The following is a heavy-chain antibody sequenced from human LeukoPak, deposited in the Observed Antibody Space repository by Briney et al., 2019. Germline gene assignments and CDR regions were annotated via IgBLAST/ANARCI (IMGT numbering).Heavy chain of an antibody. D-gene: IGHD6-6*01. V-gene: IGHV3-33*05. CDR1: GFTFSTSG. CDR3: AKDRKSTSFLDY. Sequence: GRSLRLSCAASGFTFSTSGMHWVRQAPGKGLEWVAVISSDGFDKYYADSVKGRFTISRDNSKSTVYLQVNSLRAEDTAVYYCAKDRKSTSFLDYWGQGALVTVSS. J-gene: IGHJ4*02. CDR2: ISSDGFDK.